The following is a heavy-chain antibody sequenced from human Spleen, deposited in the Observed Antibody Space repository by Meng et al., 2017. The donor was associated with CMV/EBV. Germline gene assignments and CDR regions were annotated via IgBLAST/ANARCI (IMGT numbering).Heavy chain of an antibody. J-gene: IGHJ4*02. CDR1: GFTFSNYG. Sequence: GESLKISCAASGFTFSNYGMHWVRQAPGKGLEWLAFIRSDGSSKYYADSVKGRFTISRDNSKNTLYLQQNGLRAEDTAVYYCDNFDYWGQGTLVTVSS. CDR2: IRSDGSSK. CDR3: DNFDY. V-gene: IGHV3-30*02.